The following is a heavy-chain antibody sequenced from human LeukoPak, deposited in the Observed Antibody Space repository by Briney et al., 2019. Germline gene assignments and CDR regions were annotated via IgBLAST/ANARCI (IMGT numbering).Heavy chain of an antibody. V-gene: IGHV3-48*01. J-gene: IGHJ4*02. CDR3: VKEVEATN. CDR1: GFTFSSYS. D-gene: IGHD4-11*01. CDR2: ISNTGTTM. Sequence: PGGSLRLSCTASGFTFSSYSMNWVRQAPGKGLEWVSYISNTGTTMYCADSVKGRFTISRDNAKNSLYLQMNSLRVEDTAVYYCVKEVEATNWGQGTLVTVSS.